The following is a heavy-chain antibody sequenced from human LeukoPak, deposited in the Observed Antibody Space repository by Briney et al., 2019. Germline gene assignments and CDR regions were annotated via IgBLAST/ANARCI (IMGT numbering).Heavy chain of an antibody. Sequence: PGGSLRLSCAASGFTVSSNYMSWVRQAPGKGLEWVANIEEDGGEKYYVDSVKGRFTISRDNAKNSLYLQMNSLRAEDTAVYYCAREGGDIADTGFDFWGQGTLVTVSS. CDR3: AREGGDIADTGFDF. V-gene: IGHV3-7*01. J-gene: IGHJ4*02. D-gene: IGHD2-15*01. CDR2: IEEDGGEK. CDR1: GFTVSSNY.